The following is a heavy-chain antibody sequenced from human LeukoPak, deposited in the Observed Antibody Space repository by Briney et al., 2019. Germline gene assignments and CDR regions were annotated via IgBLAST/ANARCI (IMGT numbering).Heavy chain of an antibody. Sequence: PGASLTHSRPATRFTFLNYPMSGVRQAPGKGLEWVSAISGSGGSTYYADSVKGRFTISRDNSKNTLYLQMNSLRAEDTAVYYCAKDFEGIVVVVAATLTYWGQGTLVTVSS. J-gene: IGHJ4*02. CDR2: ISGSGGST. V-gene: IGHV3-23*01. CDR3: AKDFEGIVVVVAATLTY. CDR1: RFTFLNYP. D-gene: IGHD2-15*01.